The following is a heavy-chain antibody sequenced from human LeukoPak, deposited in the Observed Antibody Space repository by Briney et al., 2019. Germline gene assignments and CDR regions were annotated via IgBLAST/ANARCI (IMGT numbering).Heavy chain of an antibody. D-gene: IGHD3-10*01. CDR2: ISSSSSTI. CDR3: ARDGYHYYGSGTYFGYYYMDV. V-gene: IGHV3-11*04. CDR1: GISFSDYY. J-gene: IGHJ6*03. Sequence: GGSLRLSCAASGISFSDYYMSWIRQAPGKGLEWVSYISSSSSTIYYADSVKGRFTISRDNAKNSLYLQMNSLRAEDTAVYYCARDGYHYYGSGTYFGYYYMDVWGKGTTVTISS.